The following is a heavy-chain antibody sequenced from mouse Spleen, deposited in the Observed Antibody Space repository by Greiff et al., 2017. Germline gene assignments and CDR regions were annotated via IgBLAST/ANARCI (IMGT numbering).Heavy chain of an antibody. CDR2: IYPGSGNT. V-gene: IGHV1-76*01. J-gene: IGHJ2*01. Sequence: VQLQQSGAELVRPGASVKLSCKASGYTFTDYYINWVKQRPGQGLEWIARIYPGSGNTYYNEKFKGKATLTAEKSSSTAYMQLSSLTSEDSAVYFCARSYRYYFDYWGQGTTLTVSS. CDR1: GYTFTDYY. CDR3: ARSYRYYFDY. D-gene: IGHD2-14*01.